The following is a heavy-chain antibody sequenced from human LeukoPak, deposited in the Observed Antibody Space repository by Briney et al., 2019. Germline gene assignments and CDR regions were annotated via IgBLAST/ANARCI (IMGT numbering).Heavy chain of an antibody. Sequence: PSETLSLTCTVSGGSISSYYWSWIRHPPGKGLERIGYIYYSGSTNYNPSLKSRVTISVDTSKNQFSLKLSSVTAADTAVYYCARVFLSMLWFGEFYFDYWGQGTLVTVSS. D-gene: IGHD3-10*01. V-gene: IGHV4-59*01. CDR2: IYYSGST. J-gene: IGHJ4*02. CDR1: GGSISSYY. CDR3: ARVFLSMLWFGEFYFDY.